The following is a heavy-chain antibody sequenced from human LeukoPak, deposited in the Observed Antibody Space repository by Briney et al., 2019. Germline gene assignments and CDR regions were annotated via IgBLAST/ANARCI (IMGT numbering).Heavy chain of an antibody. V-gene: IGHV3-7*01. CDR3: ARLIVGATDY. J-gene: IGHJ4*02. CDR1: GFTLSTFW. D-gene: IGHD1-26*01. CDR2: IKQDGGEK. Sequence: GGSLRLSCAASGFTLSTFWLSWVRQAPGKGVEWVATIKQDGGEKYYVDSVKGRFTISRDNAKNSLYLEMNTLGAEDTAVYYCARLIVGATDYWGQGTLVTVSP.